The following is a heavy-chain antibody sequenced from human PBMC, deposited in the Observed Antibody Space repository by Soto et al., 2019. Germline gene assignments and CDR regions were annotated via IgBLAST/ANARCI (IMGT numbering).Heavy chain of an antibody. CDR3: ARAVAVPADFDY. Sequence: QVQLVQSGAEEKKPGASVKVSCKASGYTCTGYAMHWVRQAPGQRLERMGWINAGNGNTKYSQKLQGRVTITRDTSASTAYMELSSLRSEDTAVYYCARAVAVPADFDYWGQGTLVTVSS. J-gene: IGHJ4*02. V-gene: IGHV1-3*05. CDR1: GYTCTGYA. D-gene: IGHD5-12*01. CDR2: INAGNGNT.